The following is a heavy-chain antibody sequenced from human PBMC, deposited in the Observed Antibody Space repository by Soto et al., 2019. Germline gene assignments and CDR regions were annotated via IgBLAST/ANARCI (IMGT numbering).Heavy chain of an antibody. D-gene: IGHD3-16*02. CDR3: ARDRVYNYRYLDY. CDR2: INHNGST. J-gene: IGHJ4*02. V-gene: IGHV4-34*01. CDR1: GGSFSNYY. Sequence: SETLSLTCAVYGGSFSNYYWTWIRRPPGRGLEWIGEINHNGSTNYSPSLKSRLTISVDTSRNQFSLKLSSVTAADTAMYYCARDRVYNYRYLDYWGQGTRVTVSS.